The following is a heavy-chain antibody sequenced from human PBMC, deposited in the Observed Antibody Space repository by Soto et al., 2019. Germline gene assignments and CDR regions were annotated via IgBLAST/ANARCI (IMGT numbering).Heavy chain of an antibody. J-gene: IGHJ5*02. V-gene: IGHV3-7*01. D-gene: IGHD4-4*01. Sequence: EVQLVESGGGLVQPGGSLRLSCTASGFTFSDSWMTWVRQAPGKGLEWVARIKPDESEKKYADSVKGRFSISRDNAKNSMYLQMDSLRGENTAVFYCLSGGRNYAPWGQGTLVTVPS. CDR3: LSGGRNYAP. CDR2: IKPDESEK. CDR1: GFTFSDSW.